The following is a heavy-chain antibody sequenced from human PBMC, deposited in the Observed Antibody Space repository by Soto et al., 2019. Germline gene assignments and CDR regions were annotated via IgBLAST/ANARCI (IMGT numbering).Heavy chain of an antibody. D-gene: IGHD3-10*01. CDR2: IDPSDSYT. CDR3: ASSYYGSGSYYYYYYGMDV. CDR1: GYSFTSYW. Sequence: CKGSGYSFTSYWISWVRQMPGKGLEWMGRIDPSDSYTNYSPSFQGHVTISADKSISTAYLQWSSLKASDTAMYYCASSYYGSGSYYYYYYGMDVWGQGTTVTVSS. V-gene: IGHV5-10-1*01. J-gene: IGHJ6*02.